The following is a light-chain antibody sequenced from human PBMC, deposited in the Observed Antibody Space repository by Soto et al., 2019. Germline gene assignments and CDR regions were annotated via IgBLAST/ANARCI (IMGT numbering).Light chain of an antibody. CDR2: GVT. J-gene: IGLJ1*01. CDR3: SSYTSASTLLYL. Sequence: QSALTQPASVSGSPGQSITISCTGTSSDVGGYNYVSWYQQHPGIAPKLLIYGVTNRPSGVSTRFSGSKSGNTASLTISGRQAEDEAEYHCSSYTSASTLLYLFGTGTKLTVL. V-gene: IGLV2-14*01. CDR1: SSDVGGYNY.